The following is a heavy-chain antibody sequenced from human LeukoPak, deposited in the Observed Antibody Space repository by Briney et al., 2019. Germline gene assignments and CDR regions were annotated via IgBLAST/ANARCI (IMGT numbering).Heavy chain of an antibody. CDR1: GGSISSSNW. J-gene: IGHJ5*02. CDR3: ARDRDVDYYGSGITS. D-gene: IGHD3-10*01. Sequence: SETLSLTCAVSGGSISSSNWWSWVRPPPGKGLEWIGEIYHSGSTNYNPSFKSRVTISVDKSKNQFSLKLSSVTAADTAVYYCARDRDVDYYGSGITSWGQGTLVTVSS. CDR2: IYHSGST. V-gene: IGHV4-4*02.